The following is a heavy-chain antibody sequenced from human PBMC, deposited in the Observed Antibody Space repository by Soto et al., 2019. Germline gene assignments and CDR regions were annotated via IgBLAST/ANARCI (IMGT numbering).Heavy chain of an antibody. CDR3: AREEPASRHHDY. CDR2: VSHSGST. Sequence: QVQLQQWGAGLLKPSETLSLTCAVYGGSFSDYYWSWIRQTPEKGLEWIGEVSHSGSTTYNPSLKKRVTIAIHTSKNQFSLTLNSVAAADTAMYFCAREEPASRHHDYWGQGSLVTVSS. V-gene: IGHV4-34*02. CDR1: GGSFSDYY. J-gene: IGHJ4*02. D-gene: IGHD1-26*01.